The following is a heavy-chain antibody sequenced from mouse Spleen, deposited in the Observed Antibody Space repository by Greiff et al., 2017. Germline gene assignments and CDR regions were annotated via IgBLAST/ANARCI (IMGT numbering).Heavy chain of an antibody. CDR1: GFNIKDYY. CDR3: ARKGDYSYYSYVYAMDY. J-gene: IGHJ4*01. D-gene: IGHD2-12*01. V-gene: IGHV14-2*01. CDR2: IDPEDGET. Sequence: EVKLQESGAELVKPGASVKLSCTASGFNIKDYYMHWVKQRTEQGLEWIGRIDPEDGETKYAPKFQGKATITADTSSNTAYLQLSSLTSEDTAVYYCARKGDYSYYSYVYAMDYWGQGTSVTVSS.